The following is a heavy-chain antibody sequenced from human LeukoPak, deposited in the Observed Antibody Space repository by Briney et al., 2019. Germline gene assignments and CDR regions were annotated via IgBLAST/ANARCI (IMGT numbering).Heavy chain of an antibody. J-gene: IGHJ4*02. Sequence: TGGSLRLSCAASGFTFSSYAMHWVRQAPGKGLEWVAVISYDGSNKDYADSVKGRFTISRDNSKNTLYLQMNSLRAEDTAVYYCARDLSHYYGSGSYYKGAPYFDYWGQGTLVTVSS. CDR2: ISYDGSNK. V-gene: IGHV3-30*04. D-gene: IGHD3-10*01. CDR3: ARDLSHYYGSGSYYKGAPYFDY. CDR1: GFTFSSYA.